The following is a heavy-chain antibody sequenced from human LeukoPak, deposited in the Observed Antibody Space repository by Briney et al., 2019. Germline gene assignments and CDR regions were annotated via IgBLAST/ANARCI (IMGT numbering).Heavy chain of an antibody. CDR1: GGTFSSYA. CDR2: IIPIFGTA. D-gene: IGHD3-22*01. Sequence: SVKVSCKASGGTFSSYAISWVRQAPGQGLEWMGGIIPIFGTANYAQKFQGRVTITTDESTSTAYMELSSLRYEDTAVYYCAREEYYYDSSGYYPNWFDPWGQGTLVTVSS. CDR3: AREEYYYDSSGYYPNWFDP. J-gene: IGHJ5*02. V-gene: IGHV1-69*05.